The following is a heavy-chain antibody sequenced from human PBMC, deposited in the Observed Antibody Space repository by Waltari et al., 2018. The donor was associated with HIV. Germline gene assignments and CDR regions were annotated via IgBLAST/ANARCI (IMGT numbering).Heavy chain of an antibody. Sequence: QVQLVQSGAEVKKPGASVKVSCKASGYTCTSYGISWVRQAPGQGLEWMGWISAYNGNTNYAQKLQGRVTMTTDTSTSTAYMELRSLRSDDTAVYYCARDSKGDFWSGPISKDYWGQGTLVTVSS. V-gene: IGHV1-18*01. D-gene: IGHD3-3*01. CDR3: ARDSKGDFWSGPISKDY. CDR1: GYTCTSYG. CDR2: ISAYNGNT. J-gene: IGHJ4*02.